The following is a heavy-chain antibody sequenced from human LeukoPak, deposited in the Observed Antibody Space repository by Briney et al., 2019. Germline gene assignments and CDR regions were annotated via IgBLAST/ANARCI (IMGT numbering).Heavy chain of an antibody. V-gene: IGHV5-51*01. CDR1: GYRLTSYW. J-gene: IGHJ5*02. CDR2: IYPGDSDT. CDR3: ARQYCSGGSCKGGWFDP. Sequence: GESLKISCKGSGYRLTSYWIGWVRPMPGKGLEWVGIIYPGDSDTRYSPSFQGQVTISPDKSISTAYLQWSSLKASDTAMYYCARQYCSGGSCKGGWFDPWGQGTLVTVSS. D-gene: IGHD2-15*01.